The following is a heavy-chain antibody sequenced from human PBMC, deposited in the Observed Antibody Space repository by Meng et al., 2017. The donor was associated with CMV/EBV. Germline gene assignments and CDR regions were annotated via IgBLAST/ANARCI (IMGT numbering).Heavy chain of an antibody. J-gene: IGHJ6*02. CDR2: ISSSSSYI. CDR1: GFTFSSYS. V-gene: IGHV3-21*01. CDR3: ARDSLYGGYYYGMDV. D-gene: IGHD2/OR15-2a*01. Sequence: GGSLRLSCAASGFTFSSYSMNWVRQAPGKGLEWASSISSSSSYIYYADSVKGRFTISRDNAKNSLYLQMNSLRAEDTAVYYCARDSLYGGYYYGMDVWGQGTTVTVSS.